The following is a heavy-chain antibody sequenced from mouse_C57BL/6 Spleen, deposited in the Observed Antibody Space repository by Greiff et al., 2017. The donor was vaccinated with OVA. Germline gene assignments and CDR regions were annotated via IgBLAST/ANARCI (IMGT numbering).Heavy chain of an antibody. J-gene: IGHJ3*01. CDR2: IWSGGST. CDR1: GFSLTSYG. CDR3: ARMDGYLSWFAY. Sequence: VKLVESGPGLVQPSQSLSITCTVSGFSLTSYGVHWVRQSPGKGLEWLGVIWSGGSTDYNAAFISRLSISKDNSKSQVFFKMNSLQADDTAIYYCARMDGYLSWFAYWGQGTLVTVSA. V-gene: IGHV2-2*01. D-gene: IGHD2-3*01.